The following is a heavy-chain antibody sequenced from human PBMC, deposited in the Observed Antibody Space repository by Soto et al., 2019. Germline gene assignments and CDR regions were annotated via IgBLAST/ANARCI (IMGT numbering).Heavy chain of an antibody. V-gene: IGHV1-69*13. D-gene: IGHD3-22*01. CDR1: GGTFSSYA. CDR3: ASSQYYYDSSGYYENGAEYFQH. CDR2: IIPIFGTA. Sequence: ASVKVSCKASGGTFSSYAISWVRQAPGQGLEWMGGIIPIFGTANYAQKFQGRVTITADESTSTAYMGLSSLRSEDTAVYYCASSQYYYDSSGYYENGAEYFQHWGQGTLVTVSS. J-gene: IGHJ1*01.